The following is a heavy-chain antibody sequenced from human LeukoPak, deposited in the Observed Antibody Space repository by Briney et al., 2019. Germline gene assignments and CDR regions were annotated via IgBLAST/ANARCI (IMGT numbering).Heavy chain of an antibody. Sequence: ASVKVSCKATGYTFTSYGISCVRQAPGQGLEWMGWISAYNGNTNYAQKLQGRVTMTTDTSTSTAYMELRSLRSDDTAVYYCARVTFDTMIVVVITTSFYGMDVWGQGTTVTVSS. D-gene: IGHD3-22*01. J-gene: IGHJ6*02. CDR1: GYTFTSYG. V-gene: IGHV1-18*01. CDR2: ISAYNGNT. CDR3: ARVTFDTMIVVVITTSFYGMDV.